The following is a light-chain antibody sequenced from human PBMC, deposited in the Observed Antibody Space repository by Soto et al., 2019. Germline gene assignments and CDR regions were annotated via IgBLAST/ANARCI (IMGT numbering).Light chain of an antibody. Sequence: EIVMTQSPGPLSVSPGERATLSRGASQTIDTNLAWYQQKPGQAPRLLIFAASTRATGIPARFSGSGSGTEFSLTITSLQSEDFALYYCQQYNNRPPWTFGQGTKVDIK. CDR3: QQYNNRPPWT. CDR1: QTIDTN. V-gene: IGKV3-15*01. J-gene: IGKJ1*01. CDR2: AAS.